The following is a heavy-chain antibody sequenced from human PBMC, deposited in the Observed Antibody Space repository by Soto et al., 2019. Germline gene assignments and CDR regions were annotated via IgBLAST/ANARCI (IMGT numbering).Heavy chain of an antibody. J-gene: IGHJ3*02. Sequence: XSAQVSCKASCYTFTSYGISWVRQAPGQGLEWMGWISAYNGNTNYAQNLQGRVTMTTDTSTSTAYMELRSLRSDDTAVYYCARGGASARGAFDIWGQGTMVTVSS. V-gene: IGHV1-18*01. CDR3: ARGGASARGAFDI. CDR2: ISAYNGNT. CDR1: CYTFTSYG.